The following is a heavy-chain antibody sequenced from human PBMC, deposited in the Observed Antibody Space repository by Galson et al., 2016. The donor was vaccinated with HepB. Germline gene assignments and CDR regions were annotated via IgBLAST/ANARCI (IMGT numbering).Heavy chain of an antibody. V-gene: IGHV1-69*13. Sequence: SVKVSCKASGGTFSSYAISWVRQAPGQGLEWVGGIIPIFPTTNYAQKFQGRVTITADESTGTGYMELSSLRSEDTAVYFCASVERRLPARRPLDTGGDYYLEYWGQGTLVTVSS. CDR3: ASVERRLPARRPLDTGGDYYLEY. CDR1: GGTFSSYA. D-gene: IGHD2-21*01. J-gene: IGHJ4*02. CDR2: IIPIFPTT.